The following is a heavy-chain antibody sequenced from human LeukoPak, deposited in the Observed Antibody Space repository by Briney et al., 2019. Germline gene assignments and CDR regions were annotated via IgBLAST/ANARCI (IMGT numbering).Heavy chain of an antibody. CDR1: GFTFSTYA. Sequence: GGSLRLSCAASGFTFSTYAMTWARQAPGKWLECVSGVSSSGAATYYADSVKGRFTISRDNSRSTLYLHMNSLRADDTAVYYCAKPFTQTPYAIGWYTCDSWGQGTLVTVSS. CDR3: AKPFTQTPYAIGWYTCDS. CDR2: VSSSGAAT. D-gene: IGHD6-19*01. V-gene: IGHV3-23*01. J-gene: IGHJ4*02.